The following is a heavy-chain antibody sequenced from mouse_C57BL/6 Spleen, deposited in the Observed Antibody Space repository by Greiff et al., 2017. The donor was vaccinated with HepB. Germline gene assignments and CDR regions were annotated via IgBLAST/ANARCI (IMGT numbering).Heavy chain of an antibody. CDR2: ISSGSSTI. Sequence: EVQGVESGGGLVKPGGSLKLSCAASGFTFSDYGMHWVRQAPEKGLEWVAYISSGSSTIYYADTVKGRFTIARDNDKNTLFQQMTILRSEDTAMYYCARDDGGFAYWGQGTLVTVAA. CDR3: ARDDGGFAY. CDR1: GFTFSDYG. J-gene: IGHJ3*01. V-gene: IGHV5-17*01. D-gene: IGHD1-2*01.